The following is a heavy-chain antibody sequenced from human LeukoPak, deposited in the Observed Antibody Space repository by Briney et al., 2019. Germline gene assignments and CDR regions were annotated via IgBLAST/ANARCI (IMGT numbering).Heavy chain of an antibody. Sequence: ASVKVSCKASGYTFTGYYMHWVRQAPGQGLEWMGRINPNSGGTNYAQKFQGRVTMTRDTSISTAYMELSKLRSDDTAVYYCARLGYYYDSSGQGVWGQGTLVTVSS. V-gene: IGHV1-2*06. CDR3: ARLGYYYDSSGQGV. CDR2: INPNSGGT. CDR1: GYTFTGYY. D-gene: IGHD3-22*01. J-gene: IGHJ4*02.